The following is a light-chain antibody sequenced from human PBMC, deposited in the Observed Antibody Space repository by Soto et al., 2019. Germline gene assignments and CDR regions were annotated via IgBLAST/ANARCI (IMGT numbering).Light chain of an antibody. CDR3: QQYLSLPVT. CDR2: GAS. CDR1: QTVTSHY. J-gene: IGKJ2*01. Sequence: EVVLTQSPGTLSLSPGERATLSCRASQTVTSHYLAWYQQKPGQAPRLLIYGASSRATDIPHRFSGSGSGTDFTLTISRLEPEDFALYYCQQYLSLPVTFGQGTKLEIK. V-gene: IGKV3-20*01.